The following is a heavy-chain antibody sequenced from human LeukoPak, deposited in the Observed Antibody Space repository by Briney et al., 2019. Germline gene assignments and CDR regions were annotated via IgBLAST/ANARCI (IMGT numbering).Heavy chain of an antibody. Sequence: GGSLRLSCAASGFTFNTYSMNWVRQAPGKGLEWVSSISSRSSYYIYYADSVKGRFTISRDNVKNSLYLQMDSLRAEDTAVYYCVRDPHIVVVPAARVYYFDYWGQGTLVTVSS. CDR3: VRDPHIVVVPAARVYYFDY. CDR1: GFTFNTYS. J-gene: IGHJ4*02. D-gene: IGHD2-2*01. CDR2: ISSRSSYYI. V-gene: IGHV3-21*01.